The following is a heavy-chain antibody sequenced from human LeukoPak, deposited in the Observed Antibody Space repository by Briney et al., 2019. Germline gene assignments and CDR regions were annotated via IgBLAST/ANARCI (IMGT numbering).Heavy chain of an antibody. Sequence: ASVKVSCKASGYTFTSYGISWVRQAPGQGLGWMGWINAGNGNTKYSQKFQGRVTITRDTSASTAYMELSSLRSEDTAVYYCARSRITMIVVVITLFDYWGQGTLVTVSS. CDR2: INAGNGNT. D-gene: IGHD3-22*01. J-gene: IGHJ4*02. CDR1: GYTFTSYG. V-gene: IGHV1-3*01. CDR3: ARSRITMIVVVITLFDY.